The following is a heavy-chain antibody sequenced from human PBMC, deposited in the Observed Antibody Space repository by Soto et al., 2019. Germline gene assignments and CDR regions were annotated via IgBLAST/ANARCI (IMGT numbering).Heavy chain of an antibody. Sequence: EVRLVESGGGLVESGRSLRLSCTGSGFNFGNYALSWVRQAPGKGPEWVGFIRSEAYGGTTDYAASVKGRFIISRDDSKSIAYLEISSLQTDDTAVYYCTRYYYESSGYYVYWGQGTLVTVSS. CDR2: IRSEAYGGTT. D-gene: IGHD3-22*01. J-gene: IGHJ4*02. CDR3: TRYYYESSGYYVY. V-gene: IGHV3-49*04. CDR1: GFNFGNYA.